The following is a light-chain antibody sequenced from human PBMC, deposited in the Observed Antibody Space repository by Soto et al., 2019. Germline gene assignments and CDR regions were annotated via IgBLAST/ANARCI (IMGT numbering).Light chain of an antibody. J-gene: IGLJ3*02. V-gene: IGLV2-14*01. CDR1: SSDVGTYNY. CDR3: SSYTSSKSWI. CDR2: DVS. Sequence: QSALTQPASVSGSPGQSITISCTGTSSDVGTYNYVSWYQQHPGEAPKLIIYDVSNRPSGVSIRLSGSKSGNTASLTISGLQAEDEADYYCSSYTSSKSWIFGGGTKLTVL.